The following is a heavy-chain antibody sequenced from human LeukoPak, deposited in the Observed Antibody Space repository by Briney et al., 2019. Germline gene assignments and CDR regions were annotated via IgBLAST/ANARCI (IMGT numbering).Heavy chain of an antibody. Sequence: GGSLRLSCAASGFTFSNYWMHWVRQAPGKGLVWVSRINGDGSTTNYADSVKGRFTISRDNSKNTLYLQMNSLRAEDTAVYYCATYSSSWGQGTLVTVSS. J-gene: IGHJ4*02. V-gene: IGHV3-74*01. D-gene: IGHD6-13*01. CDR2: INGDGSTT. CDR1: GFTFSNYW. CDR3: ATYSSS.